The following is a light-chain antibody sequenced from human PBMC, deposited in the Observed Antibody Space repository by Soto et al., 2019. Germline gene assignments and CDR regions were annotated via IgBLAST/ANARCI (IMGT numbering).Light chain of an antibody. CDR3: QRYNTYPLI. CDR2: KAS. J-gene: IGKJ4*01. V-gene: IGKV1-5*03. CDR1: QNIDAW. Sequence: IQMTQSPSTLSASVGDRVTITCRASQNIDAWLAWYQQKPGKAPKVLIYKASSLESGVPSRFSGSGSGTEFTLTISSLQPDDSATYYCQRYNTYPLIFGGGTKVDIK.